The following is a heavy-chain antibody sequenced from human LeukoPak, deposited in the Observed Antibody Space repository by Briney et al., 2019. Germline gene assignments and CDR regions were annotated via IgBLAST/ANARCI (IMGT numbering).Heavy chain of an antibody. Sequence: GASVKVSCKTSGGSLSNYAFNWVRQTPGQGLEWMGGIIPVLSTTNYAQKFQGRVTVTTDESTNTAYMEMSSLTSEDTAVYFCAHSSTTLNVFGPWGQGTLVTVSS. CDR3: AHSSTTLNVFGP. CDR1: GGSLSNYA. V-gene: IGHV1-69*05. J-gene: IGHJ5*02. CDR2: IIPVLSTT. D-gene: IGHD2-2*01.